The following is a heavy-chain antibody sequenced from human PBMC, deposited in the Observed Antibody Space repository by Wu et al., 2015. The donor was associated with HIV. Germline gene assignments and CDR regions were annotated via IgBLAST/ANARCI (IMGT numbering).Heavy chain of an antibody. D-gene: IGHD4-17*01. CDR3: ARDLKVTTLYYYYGMDV. Sequence: QVQLVQSGAEVKKPGSSVKVSCKASGGTFNTYAFTWVRQAPGQGLEWMGWINPNSGGTNYAQKFQGRVTMTRDTSISTAYMELSRLRSDDTAVYYCARDLKVTTLYYYYGMDVWGQGTTVTVSS. V-gene: IGHV1-2*02. J-gene: IGHJ6*02. CDR1: GGTFNTYA. CDR2: INPNSGGT.